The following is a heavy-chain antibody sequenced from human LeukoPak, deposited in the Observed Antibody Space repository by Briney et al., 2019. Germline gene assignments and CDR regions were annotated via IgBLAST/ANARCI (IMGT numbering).Heavy chain of an antibody. CDR3: AKDPDYGDLYYFDY. Sequence: GGSLRLSCAASGFTLSSYAMSWVRQAPGKGLEWVSAISGSGGSTYYADSVKGRFTISRDNSKNTLYLQMNSLRAEDTAVYYCAKDPDYGDLYYFDYWGQGTLVTVSS. V-gene: IGHV3-23*01. D-gene: IGHD4-17*01. CDR1: GFTLSSYA. CDR2: ISGSGGST. J-gene: IGHJ4*02.